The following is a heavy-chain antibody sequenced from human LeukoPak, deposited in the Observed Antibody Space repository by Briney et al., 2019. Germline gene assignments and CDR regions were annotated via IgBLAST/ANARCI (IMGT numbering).Heavy chain of an antibody. CDR1: GYTFTNHD. V-gene: IGHV1-8*01. CDR3: ARGGPDDNYDDFDY. J-gene: IGHJ4*02. D-gene: IGHD4-11*01. CDR2: VSPNSGNA. Sequence: ASVKVSCKASGYTFTNHDINWVRQATGQGLEWMGWVSPNSGNAVYAQKVKGRVIMTMDPSMSTAYMELSSLLSEDTAVYYCARGGPDDNYDDFDYWGQGTLVTVAS.